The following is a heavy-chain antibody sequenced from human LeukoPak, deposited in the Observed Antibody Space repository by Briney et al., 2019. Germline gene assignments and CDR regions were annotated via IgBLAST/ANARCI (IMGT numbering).Heavy chain of an antibody. CDR2: IYYSGST. D-gene: IGHD3-3*02. J-gene: IGHJ5*02. Sequence: PSETLSLTCTVSGGSISSYYWGWIRQPPGKGLEWIGSIYYSGSTYYNPSLKSRVTISVDTSKNQFSLKLSSVTAADTAVYYCARNHLSIPGWFDPWGQGTLVTVSS. CDR1: GGSISSYY. V-gene: IGHV4-39*07. CDR3: ARNHLSIPGWFDP.